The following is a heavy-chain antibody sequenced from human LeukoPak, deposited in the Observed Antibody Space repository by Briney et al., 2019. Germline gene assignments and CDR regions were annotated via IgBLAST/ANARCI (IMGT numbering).Heavy chain of an antibody. CDR2: IKEGGSEK. CDR3: VRGRRAFDY. CDR1: GFSFNNYW. Sequence: GGSLRLSCTASGFSFNNYWMTWVRQAPGKGLEWVATIKEGGSEKYYVDSVKGRFTISRDNAENALYLQANSLRVEDTAVYFCVRGRRAFDYWGQGTLITVSS. J-gene: IGHJ4*02. V-gene: IGHV3-7*01.